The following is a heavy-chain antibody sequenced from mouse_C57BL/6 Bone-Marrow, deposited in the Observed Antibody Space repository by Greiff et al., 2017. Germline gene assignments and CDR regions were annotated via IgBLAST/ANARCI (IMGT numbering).Heavy chain of an antibody. V-gene: IGHV5-4*01. Sequence: EVMLVESGGGLVKPGGSLKLSCAASGFTFSSYAMSWVRQTPEKRLEWVATISDGGSYTYYPDNVKGRFTISRDNAKNNLYLQMSHLKSEDTAMYYCAREGITTVVACYAMDYWGQGTSVTVSS. CDR2: ISDGGSYT. J-gene: IGHJ4*01. D-gene: IGHD1-1*01. CDR3: AREGITTVVACYAMDY. CDR1: GFTFSSYA.